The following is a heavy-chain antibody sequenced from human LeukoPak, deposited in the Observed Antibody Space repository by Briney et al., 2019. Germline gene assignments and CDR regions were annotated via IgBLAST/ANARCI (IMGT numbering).Heavy chain of an antibody. Sequence: GGSLGLSCAASGFTFSSYWMSWVRQAPGKGLEWVANIKQDGSEKYYVDSVKGRFTISRDNAKNSLYLQMNSLRAEDTAVYYCARADRMYYYGSGKSYWGQGTLVTVSS. V-gene: IGHV3-7*03. J-gene: IGHJ4*02. D-gene: IGHD3-10*01. CDR1: GFTFSSYW. CDR3: ARADRMYYYGSGKSY. CDR2: IKQDGSEK.